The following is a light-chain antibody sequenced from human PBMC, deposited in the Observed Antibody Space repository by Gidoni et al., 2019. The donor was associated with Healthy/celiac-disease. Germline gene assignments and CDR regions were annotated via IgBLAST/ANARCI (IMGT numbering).Light chain of an antibody. J-gene: IGLJ2*01. V-gene: IGLV3-1*01. Sequence: SYELTPPPSVSGAPGQTASITCSGDKLGEKYACWYQQKPGQSPVLVIYQDNKRPSGIPERFSGSNSGNTATLAISGTQAMDEADYYCQAWDSSTVFFGGGTKLTVL. CDR1: KLGEKY. CDR2: QDN. CDR3: QAWDSSTVF.